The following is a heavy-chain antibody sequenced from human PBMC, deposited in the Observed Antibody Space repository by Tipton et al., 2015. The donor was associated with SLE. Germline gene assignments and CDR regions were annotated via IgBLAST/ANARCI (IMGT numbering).Heavy chain of an antibody. V-gene: IGHV4-59*01. Sequence: LRLSCTVSGGSISSYYWSWIRQPPGKGLEWIGYIYYSGSTNYNPSLKSRVTISVDTSKNQFSLKLSSVTAADTAVYYCARVKSGIAPWGQGTLVTVSS. CDR3: ARVKSGIAP. CDR1: GGSISSYY. CDR2: IYYSGST. D-gene: IGHD6-13*01. J-gene: IGHJ4*02.